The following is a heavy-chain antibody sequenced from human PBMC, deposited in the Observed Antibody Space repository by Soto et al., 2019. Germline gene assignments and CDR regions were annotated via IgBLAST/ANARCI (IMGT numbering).Heavy chain of an antibody. CDR3: ETVSRAKWFDP. CDR1: GYSFTSYW. D-gene: IGHD1-20*01. Sequence: GESLKISCKGSGYSFTSYWIGRVRQMPGKGLEWMGIIYPGDSDTRYSPSFQGQVTISADKSISTAYLQWSSLKASDTAMYYCETVSRAKWFDPWGQGTLVTVSS. CDR2: IYPGDSDT. J-gene: IGHJ5*02. V-gene: IGHV5-51*01.